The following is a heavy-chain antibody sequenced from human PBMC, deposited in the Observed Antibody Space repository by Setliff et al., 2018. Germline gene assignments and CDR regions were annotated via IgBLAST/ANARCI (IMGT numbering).Heavy chain of an antibody. CDR1: GGSISGYY. V-gene: IGHV4-4*08. J-gene: IGHJ6*03. D-gene: IGHD3-10*01. Sequence: SETLSLTCSVSGGSISGYYWSWLRQPPGKGLEWIGYIYNNGRTNYHPALKRRVTMSVDTSKNQLSLNIDSVTAADTAVYYCAKVPITKVYFYMDVWGKGTTVTVSS. CDR3: AKVPITKVYFYMDV. CDR2: IYNNGRT.